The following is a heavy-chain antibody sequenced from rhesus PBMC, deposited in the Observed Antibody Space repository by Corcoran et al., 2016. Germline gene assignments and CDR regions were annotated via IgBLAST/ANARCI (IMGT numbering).Heavy chain of an antibody. CDR3: ARDTVDFDY. CDR1: GFSISTTGTG. CDR2: IYWNDSK. J-gene: IGHJ4*01. Sequence: QVTLKESGPALVKPTQTLTLTCPFSGFSISTTGTGVGWIRQPPEKALEWLASIYWNDSKYYSISLKSKLTISKDTSKNQVVLTMTNMDPVDTATYYCARDTVDFDYWGQGVLVTVSS. D-gene: IGHD5-24*01. V-gene: IGHV2-95*01.